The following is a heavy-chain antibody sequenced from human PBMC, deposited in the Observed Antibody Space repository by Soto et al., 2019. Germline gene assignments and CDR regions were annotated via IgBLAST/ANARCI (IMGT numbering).Heavy chain of an antibody. Sequence: QITLKESGPSLVNPTQSLTLTCSFSGFSLTTTEVAVGWIRQPPGKALEWLALIYWDDDKRYSPSLKSSLTITKATAKTQVVLTMTIVHPEDTATYFCANSGPIATGAFDYWGQGILVTVSS. CDR1: GFSLTTTEVA. CDR2: IYWDDDK. J-gene: IGHJ4*02. V-gene: IGHV2-5*02. D-gene: IGHD6-13*01. CDR3: ANSGPIATGAFDY.